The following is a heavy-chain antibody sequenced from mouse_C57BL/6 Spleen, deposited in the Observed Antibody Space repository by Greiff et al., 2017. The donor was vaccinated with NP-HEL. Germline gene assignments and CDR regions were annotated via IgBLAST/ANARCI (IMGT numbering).Heavy chain of an antibody. CDR3: ARKAHYYGSPWFAY. Sequence: QVQLQQPGAELVKPGASVKLSCKASGYTFTSYWMQWVKQRPGQGLEWIGEIDPSDSYTNYNQKFKGKATLTVDTSSSTAYMQLSSLTSEDSAVYYCARKAHYYGSPWFAYWGQGTLVTVSA. CDR2: IDPSDSYT. D-gene: IGHD1-1*01. J-gene: IGHJ3*01. V-gene: IGHV1-50*01. CDR1: GYTFTSYW.